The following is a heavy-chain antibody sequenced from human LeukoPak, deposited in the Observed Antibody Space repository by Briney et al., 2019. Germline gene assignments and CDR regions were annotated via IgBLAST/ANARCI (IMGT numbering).Heavy chain of an antibody. J-gene: IGHJ5*02. CDR1: GDSVSSNSAA. D-gene: IGHD5-24*01. CDR3: ARDQMGFGP. Sequence: SQTLSLTCAISGDSVSSNSAAWNWTRQSPSRGLEWRGRPYYRAKRYSDYAVSVKSRITINPDTSKHQFPLQLNSVTPEDTAVYYCARDQMGFGPWGQGILVTVSS. V-gene: IGHV6-1*01. CDR2: PYYRAKRYS.